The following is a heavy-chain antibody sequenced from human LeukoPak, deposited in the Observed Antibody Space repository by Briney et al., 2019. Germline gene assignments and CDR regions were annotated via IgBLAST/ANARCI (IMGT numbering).Heavy chain of an antibody. CDR2: IVVGSGNT. CDR1: GFTFTSSA. D-gene: IGHD4-17*01. J-gene: IGHJ6*02. CDR3: AAHPDYGDYDGIPMPYYYYGMGV. Sequence: TSVKVSCKASGFTFTSSAMQWVRQARGQRLEWIGWIVVGSGNTNYAQKFQERVTITRDMSTSTAYMELSSLRSEDTAVYYYAAHPDYGDYDGIPMPYYYYGMGVWGQGTTVTVSS. V-gene: IGHV1-58*02.